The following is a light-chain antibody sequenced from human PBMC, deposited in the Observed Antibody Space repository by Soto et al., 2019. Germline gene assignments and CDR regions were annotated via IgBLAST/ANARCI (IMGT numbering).Light chain of an antibody. J-gene: IGKJ4*01. V-gene: IGKV3-20*01. CDR2: GAS. Sequence: EIVLAQSPVTLSLSPGERATLSCRASQSVSSSYLAWYQQKPGQAPRLLIYGASSRATGIPDRFSGSGSGTDFTLTISRLEPEDFAVYYCQQYGSSPFTFGGGTKVDIK. CDR1: QSVSSSY. CDR3: QQYGSSPFT.